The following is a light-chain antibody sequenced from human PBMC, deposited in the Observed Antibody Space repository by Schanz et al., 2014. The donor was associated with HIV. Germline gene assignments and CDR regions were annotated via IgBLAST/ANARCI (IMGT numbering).Light chain of an antibody. CDR1: QSISTN. Sequence: EIVMTQSPATLSVSPGERATLSCRASQSISTNLAWYQQKPGQAPRLLIYGASTRATGIPARFSGSGSGTEFTLTISSLQPEDFAVYYCQQANSVPLTFGGGTKVEIK. CDR2: GAS. J-gene: IGKJ4*01. V-gene: IGKV3-15*01. CDR3: QQANSVPLT.